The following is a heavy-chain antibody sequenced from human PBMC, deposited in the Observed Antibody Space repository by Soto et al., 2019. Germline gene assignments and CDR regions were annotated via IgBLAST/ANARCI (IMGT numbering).Heavy chain of an antibody. CDR1: GGTFSSYA. CDR3: ARTARIAARRRWFDP. V-gene: IGHV1-69*06. CDR2: IIPIFGTA. Sequence: RASVKVSCKASGGTFSSYAISWVRQAPGQGLEWMGGIIPIFGTANYAQKFQGRVTITADKSTSTAYMELSSLRSEDTAVYYCARTARIAARRRWFDPWGQGTLVTVSS. J-gene: IGHJ5*02. D-gene: IGHD6-6*01.